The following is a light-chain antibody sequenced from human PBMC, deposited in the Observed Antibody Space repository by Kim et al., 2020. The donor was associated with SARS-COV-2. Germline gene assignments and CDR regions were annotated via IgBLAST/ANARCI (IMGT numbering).Light chain of an antibody. J-gene: IGLJ3*02. CDR1: KLGDKY. Sequence: SYELTQPPSVSVSPGQTASFACSGDKLGDKYTSWYQQRPVQSPVLVIYQDTKRPSGIPERFSGSNSGNTATLTISEAQAMDEADYYCQAWDSSTVVFGGGTQLTVL. CDR2: QDT. V-gene: IGLV3-1*01. CDR3: QAWDSSTVV.